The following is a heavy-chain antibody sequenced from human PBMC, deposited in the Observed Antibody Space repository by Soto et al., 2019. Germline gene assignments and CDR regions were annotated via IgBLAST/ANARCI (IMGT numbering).Heavy chain of an antibody. Sequence: QVQLVETGGGVVQAGRSLRLSCEASGFTFRSYGMHWVRQAPGKGLGWVAVIYYDATSKYFGDSVKGRFTVTRDNSKNTVHLEMNSLRTDDTAVYYCAKGPDIAVSGPNDYWGQGTLGTVSS. CDR2: IYYDATSK. D-gene: IGHD3-9*01. CDR3: AKGPDIAVSGPNDY. CDR1: GFTFRSYG. J-gene: IGHJ4*02. V-gene: IGHV3-30*18.